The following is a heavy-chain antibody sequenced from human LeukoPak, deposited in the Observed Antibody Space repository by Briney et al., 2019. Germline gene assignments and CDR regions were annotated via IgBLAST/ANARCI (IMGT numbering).Heavy chain of an antibody. CDR3: ARLGHRGQWLVPGDY. Sequence: SETLSLTCTATGGSISSYYWSWIRQPPGKGLEWNGYIYYSGSTNYNPSLKSRVTISVDTSKNQFSLKLSSVTAADTAVYYCARLGHRGQWLVPGDYWGQGTLVTVSS. CDR2: IYYSGST. V-gene: IGHV4-59*08. D-gene: IGHD6-19*01. J-gene: IGHJ4*02. CDR1: GGSISSYY.